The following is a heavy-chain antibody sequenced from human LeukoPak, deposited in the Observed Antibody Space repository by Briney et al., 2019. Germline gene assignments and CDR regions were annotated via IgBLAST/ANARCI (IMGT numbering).Heavy chain of an antibody. V-gene: IGHV4-39*01. CDR2: IYYSGST. Sequence: SETLSLTCTVSGGSISSSSYYWAWIRQPPGKGLEWIGRIYYSGSTYYNPSLKSRVTISVDTSKNQFSLKLTSVTAADTAAYYCARVRYFTIFGVVPRTYYFDYWGQGTLVTVSS. D-gene: IGHD3-3*01. CDR1: GGSISSSSYY. J-gene: IGHJ4*02. CDR3: ARVRYFTIFGVVPRTYYFDY.